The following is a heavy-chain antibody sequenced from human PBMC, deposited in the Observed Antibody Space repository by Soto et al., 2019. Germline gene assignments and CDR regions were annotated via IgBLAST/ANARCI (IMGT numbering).Heavy chain of an antibody. CDR3: ARAPGGIDAFDI. CDR1: GDSVSRNSAA. CDR2: TYYRSKWYN. Sequence: SQTLSLTCAISGDSVSRNSAAWHWIGQSPSRGLEWLGRTYYRSKWYNDYAVSVKSRISINPDTSKNQFSLQLNSVTPEDTAVYYCARAPGGIDAFDIWGQGTMVTVSS. J-gene: IGHJ3*02. V-gene: IGHV6-1*01. D-gene: IGHD3-16*01.